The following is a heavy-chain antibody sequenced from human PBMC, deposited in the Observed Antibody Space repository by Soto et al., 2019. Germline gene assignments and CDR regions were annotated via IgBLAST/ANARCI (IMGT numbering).Heavy chain of an antibody. CDR3: ARVGTSAGTFGFFDY. Sequence: QVQLQESGPGLVKPSQTLSLTCTVSGGSITSNGYHWTWIRQLPGEGLEWIGYIHYSGSTYYNPSLKSRVTMSLDTSKSQLSLSLSSVTAADTAVYYCARVGTSAGTFGFFDYWGQGTPVTVSS. V-gene: IGHV4-31*03. J-gene: IGHJ4*02. D-gene: IGHD6-13*01. CDR2: IHYSGST. CDR1: GGSITSNGYH.